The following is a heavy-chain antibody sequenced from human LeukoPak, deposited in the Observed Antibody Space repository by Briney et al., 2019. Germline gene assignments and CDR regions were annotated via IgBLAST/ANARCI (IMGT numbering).Heavy chain of an antibody. CDR3: ARDDPSEYCSGGSCYLDAFDI. J-gene: IGHJ3*02. CDR1: GGSISSSSYY. Sequence: PSETLSLTCTVSGGSISSSSYYWGWIRQPPGKGLEWIGSIYYSGSTYYNPSLKSRVTISVDTSKNQFSLKLSSVTAADTAVYYCARDDPSEYCSGGSCYLDAFDIWGQGTMVTVSS. D-gene: IGHD2-15*01. CDR2: IYYSGST. V-gene: IGHV4-39*07.